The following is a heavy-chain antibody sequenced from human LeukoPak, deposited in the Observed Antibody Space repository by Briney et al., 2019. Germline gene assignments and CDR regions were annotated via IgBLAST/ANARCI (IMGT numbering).Heavy chain of an antibody. Sequence: ASVKVSCKASGYTFTSYDINWVRQATGQGLEWMGWMNPNSGNTGYAQKFQGRVTMTRNTSISTAYMELSSLRSGDTAVYYCARPLIEAAAGKSAEYFQHWGQGTLVTVSS. CDR1: GYTFTSYD. V-gene: IGHV1-8*01. CDR2: MNPNSGNT. D-gene: IGHD6-13*01. J-gene: IGHJ1*01. CDR3: ARPLIEAAAGKSAEYFQH.